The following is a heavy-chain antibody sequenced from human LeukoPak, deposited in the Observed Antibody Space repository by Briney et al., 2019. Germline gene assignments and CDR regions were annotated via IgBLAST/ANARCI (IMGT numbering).Heavy chain of an antibody. V-gene: IGHV5-51*01. J-gene: IGHJ4*02. CDR1: GYSFTNYW. CDR3: ARQGGGSGSYYSPLDY. Sequence: GESLKISCKGSGYSFTNYWIGWVRQVPGKGLEWMGIIYPGDSDTRYSPSFQGQVTISADKSISTAYLQWSSLKASDTAMYYCARQGGGSGSYYSPLDYWGQGTLVTVSS. D-gene: IGHD3-10*01. CDR2: IYPGDSDT.